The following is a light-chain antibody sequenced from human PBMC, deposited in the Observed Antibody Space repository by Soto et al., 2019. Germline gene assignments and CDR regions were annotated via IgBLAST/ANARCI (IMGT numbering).Light chain of an antibody. V-gene: IGLV2-14*03. CDR1: SSDVGAYDY. CDR3: RSFTTRTSYV. CDR2: DVS. Sequence: QSALTQPASVSGSPGQSITISCTGTSSDVGAYDYVSWYQQHPGEVPKLMIFDVSDRPSGVSNRFSGSKSGNTASLTISGLQAEDEADYYCRSFTTRTSYVFGTGTKLTVL. J-gene: IGLJ1*01.